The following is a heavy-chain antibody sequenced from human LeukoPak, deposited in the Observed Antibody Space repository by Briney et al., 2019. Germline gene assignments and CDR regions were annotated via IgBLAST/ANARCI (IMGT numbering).Heavy chain of an antibody. D-gene: IGHD6-19*01. CDR1: GFTFSSYS. CDR2: IHSSSRYI. J-gene: IGHJ4*02. Sequence: GGSLRLSCAASGFTFSSYSMNWVRQAPGKGLEWVSSIHSSSRYIYYADSVKGRFTVSRDNAKNSLYLHLNSLRAEDTAVYYCARVSVAVAGSERAFDYWGQGTLVTVSS. CDR3: ARVSVAVAGSERAFDY. V-gene: IGHV3-21*01.